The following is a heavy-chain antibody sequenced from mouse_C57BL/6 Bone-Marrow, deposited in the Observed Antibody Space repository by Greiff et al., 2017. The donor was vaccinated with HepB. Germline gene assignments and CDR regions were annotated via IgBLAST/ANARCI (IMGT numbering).Heavy chain of an antibody. CDR1: GYTFTSYW. D-gene: IGHD1-1*01. J-gene: IGHJ2*01. CDR3: ARGHTYYGSSRDY. Sequence: VQLQQPGAELVKPGASVKLSCKASGYTFTSYWMHWVKQRPGQGLEWIGMIHPNSGSTNYNEKFKSKATLTVDNSASTAYMQLSSLTSEDSAVYYCARGHTYYGSSRDYWGQGTTLTVSS. V-gene: IGHV1-64*01. CDR2: IHPNSGST.